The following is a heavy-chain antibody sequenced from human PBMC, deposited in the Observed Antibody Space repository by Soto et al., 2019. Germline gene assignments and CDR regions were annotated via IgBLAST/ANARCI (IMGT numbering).Heavy chain of an antibody. CDR3: AAARPTVSDGMDV. D-gene: IGHD4-4*01. J-gene: IGHJ6*02. Sequence: ASVKVSCKASGYSFTNFHIHWVRQAPGQGLEWMGRIDPSSGITRDAQRLQDRVTMTRDMSTSTVYMELRSLRSEDTAVYYCAAARPTVSDGMDVWGQGTTVTVSS. V-gene: IGHV1-46*01. CDR1: GYSFTNFH. CDR2: IDPSSGIT.